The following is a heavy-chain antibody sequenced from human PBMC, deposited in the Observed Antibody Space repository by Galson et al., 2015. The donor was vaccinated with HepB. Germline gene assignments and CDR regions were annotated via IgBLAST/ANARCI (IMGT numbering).Heavy chain of an antibody. J-gene: IGHJ5*02. CDR1: GFTFSSYA. V-gene: IGHV3-30*04. D-gene: IGHD3-10*01. CDR2: ISYDGSNK. CDR3: ASRDYYGSGSYYET. Sequence: SLRLSCAASGFTFSSYAMHWVRQAPGKGLEWVAVISYDGSNKYYADSVKGRFTISRDNSKNTLYLQMNSLRAEDTAVYYCASRDYYGSGSYYETWGQGTLVTVSS.